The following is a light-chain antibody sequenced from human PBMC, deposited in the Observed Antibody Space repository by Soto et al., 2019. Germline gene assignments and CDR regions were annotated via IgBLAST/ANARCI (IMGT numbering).Light chain of an antibody. J-gene: IGKJ4*01. Sequence: DIQMTQSPSSLSASVGDRVTITCRASQSISSFLNWYQQIPGKAPKLLIFAASSLESGVPSRFSDSGSGTDFTLTISSLQPEDFATYYCQQSHSFPLTFGGGTKVEIK. V-gene: IGKV1-39*01. CDR2: AAS. CDR1: QSISSF. CDR3: QQSHSFPLT.